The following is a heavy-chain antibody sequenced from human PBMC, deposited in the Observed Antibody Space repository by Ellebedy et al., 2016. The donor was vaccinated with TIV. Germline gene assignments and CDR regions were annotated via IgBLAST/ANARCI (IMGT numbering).Heavy chain of an antibody. CDR1: GFTFYSYS. V-gene: IGHV3-48*04. CDR2: ISSTSSII. J-gene: IGHJ4*02. CDR3: VRGPFDY. Sequence: GESLKISCAASGFTFYSYSMNWVRQAPGKGLEWVSYISSTSSIISYADSVKGRFTISRDNAKKPLYLQMNGLRVEDTAVYYCVRGPFDYWGQGTRAAVSP.